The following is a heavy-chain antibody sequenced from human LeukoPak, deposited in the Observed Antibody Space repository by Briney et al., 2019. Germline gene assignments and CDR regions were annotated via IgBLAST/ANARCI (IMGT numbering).Heavy chain of an antibody. J-gene: IGHJ4*02. Sequence: ASVKVSCKASGYTFSSYGISWVRQAPGQGLEWMGWISAYNGNTNYAQKLQGRVTMTTDTSTSTAYMELRSLRSEDTAVYYCARPHDIAARYGGFDYWGQGTLVTVSS. CDR3: ARPHDIAARYGGFDY. CDR2: ISAYNGNT. V-gene: IGHV1-18*01. D-gene: IGHD6-6*01. CDR1: GYTFSSYG.